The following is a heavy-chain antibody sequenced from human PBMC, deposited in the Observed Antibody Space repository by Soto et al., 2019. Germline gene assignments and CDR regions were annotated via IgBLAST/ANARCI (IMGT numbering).Heavy chain of an antibody. V-gene: IGHV1-69*02. Sequence: QVQLVQSGAEVKKPGSSVKVSCKASGGTFSSYTISWVRQAPGQGLEWMGRIIPILGIANYAQKFQGRVTITADKSTSTAYMGLSSLRSEDTAVYYCARGGIVVVPAAPSLYGMDVWGQGTTVTVSS. CDR2: IIPILGIA. CDR1: GGTFSSYT. J-gene: IGHJ6*02. D-gene: IGHD2-2*01. CDR3: ARGGIVVVPAAPSLYGMDV.